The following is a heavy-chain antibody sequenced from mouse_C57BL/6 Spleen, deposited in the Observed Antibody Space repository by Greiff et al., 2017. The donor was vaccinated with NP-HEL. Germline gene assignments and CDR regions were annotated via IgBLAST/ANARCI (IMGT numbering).Heavy chain of an antibody. J-gene: IGHJ2*01. CDR1: GYTFTDYN. V-gene: IGHV1-18*01. CDR3: ARRGVYYDYDEVLLDY. D-gene: IGHD2-4*01. CDR2: INPNNGGT. Sequence: EVQLQQSGPELVKPGASVKIPCKASGYTFTDYNMDWVKQSHGKSLEWIGDINPNNGGTIYNQKFKGKATLTVDKSSSTAYMELRSLTSEDTAVYYCARRGVYYDYDEVLLDYWGQGTTLTVSS.